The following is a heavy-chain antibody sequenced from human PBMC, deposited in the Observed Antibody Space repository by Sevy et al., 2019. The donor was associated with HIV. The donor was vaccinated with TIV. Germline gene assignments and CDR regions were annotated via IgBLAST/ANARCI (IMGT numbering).Heavy chain of an antibody. V-gene: IGHV3-30*02. CDR2: IKYDGSNK. CDR1: GFSFSSYG. D-gene: IGHD2-21*01. Sequence: GGSLRLSCAASGFSFSSYGMHWVRQAPGKGLEWMSYIKYDGSNKDYADSVKGRFTISRDNSKNTLKLEMNSLRVEETAVFYCGKEGGGEGGDHWGQGTLVTVSS. J-gene: IGHJ4*02. CDR3: GKEGGGEGGDH.